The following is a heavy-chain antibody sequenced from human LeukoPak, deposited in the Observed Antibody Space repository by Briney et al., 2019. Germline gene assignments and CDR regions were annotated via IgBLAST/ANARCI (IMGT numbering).Heavy chain of an antibody. CDR1: GFTFDDYG. CDR3: ARPERVAYYDSRRTNDY. D-gene: IGHD3-22*01. CDR2: IHWNGGST. J-gene: IGHJ4*02. V-gene: IGHV3-20*04. Sequence: GGSLRLSCAASGFTFDDYGMSWVRQAPGKGLEWVSGIHWNGGSTGYADSVKGRFTISRDNAKNFLYLQMNSLRAEDTALYYCARPERVAYYDSRRTNDYWRQGTLLTVSS.